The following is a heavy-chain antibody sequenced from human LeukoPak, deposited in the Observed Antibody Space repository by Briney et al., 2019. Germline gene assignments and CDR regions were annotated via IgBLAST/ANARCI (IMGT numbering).Heavy chain of an antibody. CDR2: ISGSGGST. D-gene: IGHD6-13*01. CDR3: AKGRDSIAAGAPFDY. J-gene: IGHJ4*02. CDR1: GFTFSSYA. Sequence: GGSLTLSCAASGFTFSSYAMSWVRQAPGKGLEWVSAISGSGGSTYYADSGKGRFTISRDNPKNTLYLQMNSLGAEDTAVYYCAKGRDSIAAGAPFDYGGQGTLVTVSS. V-gene: IGHV3-23*01.